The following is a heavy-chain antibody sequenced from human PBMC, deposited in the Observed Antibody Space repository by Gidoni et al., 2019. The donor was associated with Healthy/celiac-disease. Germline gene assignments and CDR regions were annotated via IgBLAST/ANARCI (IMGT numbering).Heavy chain of an antibody. CDR3: ARVGGSSWYYFDY. CDR1: GYPFTSYY. D-gene: IGHD6-13*01. V-gene: IGHV1-46*01. J-gene: IGHJ4*02. Sequence: QVQLVQSGAEVKKPGASVKVSCKASGYPFTSYYMHWVRQAPGQKFQGRVTMTRDTSTSTVYMELSSLRSEDTAVYYCARVGGSSWYYFDYWGQGTLVTVSS.